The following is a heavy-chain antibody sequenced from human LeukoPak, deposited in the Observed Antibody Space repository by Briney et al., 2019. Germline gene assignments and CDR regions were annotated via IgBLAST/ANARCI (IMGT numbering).Heavy chain of an antibody. Sequence: PGGSLRLSCVGSGFTCRNYWMTGVRQAPGKGLEWVASIKEDGSEKDYVDSLKGRLPISRDNAKNSLYLQMNTLRAEDTAVYYCATKYYDIQGTLAIWGQGTMATVSS. J-gene: IGHJ3*02. CDR3: ATKYYDIQGTLAI. CDR2: IKEDGSEK. CDR1: GFTCRNYW. D-gene: IGHD3-22*01. V-gene: IGHV3-7*01.